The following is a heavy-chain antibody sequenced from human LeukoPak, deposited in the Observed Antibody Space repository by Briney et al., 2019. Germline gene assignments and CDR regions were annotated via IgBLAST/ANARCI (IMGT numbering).Heavy chain of an antibody. CDR1: GYKLTDNW. Sequence: ASVKVSCKAFGYKLTDNWIHWVRQAPGQGLKWMGWINTKTGATNIAPQFQGRVTMTRDTSVNTAYIEVSGLTSDDTAVYFCARGVVACPNWGQGTLVTVSS. J-gene: IGHJ4*02. CDR2: INTKTGAT. V-gene: IGHV1-2*02. D-gene: IGHD2-21*01. CDR3: ARGVVACPN.